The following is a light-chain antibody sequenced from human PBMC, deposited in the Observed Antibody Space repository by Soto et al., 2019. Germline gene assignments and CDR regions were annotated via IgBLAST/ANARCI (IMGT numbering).Light chain of an antibody. V-gene: IGKV1-8*01. CDR2: KAS. CDR1: QGISSY. Sequence: AILMTQSPSSLSASTGDRFASTGRASQGISSYFAWYQQKPVKAPKLLIYKASSLESGVPSRFSGSGSGTEFTLTISSLQADDFATYYCQQYNSSFGQGTKVDIK. CDR3: QQYNSS. J-gene: IGKJ1*01.